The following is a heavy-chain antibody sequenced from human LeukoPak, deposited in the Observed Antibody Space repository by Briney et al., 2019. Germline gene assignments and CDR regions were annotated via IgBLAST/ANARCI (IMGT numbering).Heavy chain of an antibody. CDR2: INHSGST. J-gene: IGHJ3*02. CDR3: ARRIRGVNDAFDI. V-gene: IGHV4-34*01. Sequence: SETLSLTCGVYGGSFIDYFWTWIRQSPGKGLEWIGEINHSGSTNYNPSLKSRVTMSVDTSKNQFSLKLTSVTAADTAVYYCARRIRGVNDAFDIWGQGTMVTVSS. D-gene: IGHD3-10*01. CDR1: GGSFIDYF.